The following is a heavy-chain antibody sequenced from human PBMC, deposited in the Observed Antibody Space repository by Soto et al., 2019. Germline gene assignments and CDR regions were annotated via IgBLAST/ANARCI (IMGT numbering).Heavy chain of an antibody. J-gene: IGHJ6*02. CDR1: GYTFTSYD. Sequence: ASVKVSCKASGYTFTSYDINWVRQATGQGLEWMGWMNPNSGNTGYAQKFQGRVTMTRNTSISTAYMELSSLRSEDTAVYYCANTDTYAYRGAPYYYYYGMDVWGQGTTVTVSS. CDR3: ANTDTYAYRGAPYYYYYGMDV. D-gene: IGHD3-10*01. V-gene: IGHV1-8*01. CDR2: MNPNSGNT.